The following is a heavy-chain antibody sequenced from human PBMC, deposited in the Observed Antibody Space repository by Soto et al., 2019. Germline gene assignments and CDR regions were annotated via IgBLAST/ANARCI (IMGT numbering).Heavy chain of an antibody. CDR2: ISGSDAGT. CDR1: GFTFSSYA. J-gene: IGHJ6*02. Sequence: EVQLLESGGGLIQPGGSLRLSCAASGFTFSSYAMTWVRQAPRKGLEWVSAISGSDAGTYYADSVKGRFTISRDNSKNTLYLQMNSLRGEDTGVYYCVKGQSSSWSQTGGMDVWGQGTTVTVSS. CDR3: VKGQSSSWSQTGGMDV. D-gene: IGHD6-13*01. V-gene: IGHV3-23*01.